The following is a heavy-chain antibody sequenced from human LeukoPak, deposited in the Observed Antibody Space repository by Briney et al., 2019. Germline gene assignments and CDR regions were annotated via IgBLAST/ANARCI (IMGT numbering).Heavy chain of an antibody. D-gene: IGHD3-3*01. J-gene: IGHJ5*02. CDR1: GFTFSSYA. CDR3: AKDVPYYDFWSGYYTRWFDP. V-gene: IGHV3-23*01. CDR2: ISGSGGST. Sequence: GGSLRLSCAASGFTFSSYAMSWVRQAPGKGLEGVSAISGSGGSTYYADSVKGRFTISRDNSKNTLYLQMNSLRAEDTAVYYCAKDVPYYDFWSGYYTRWFDPWGQGTLVTVSS.